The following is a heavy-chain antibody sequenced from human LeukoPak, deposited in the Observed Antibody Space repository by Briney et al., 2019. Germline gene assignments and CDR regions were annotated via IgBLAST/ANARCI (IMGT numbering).Heavy chain of an antibody. V-gene: IGHV3-21*06. Sequence: KSGGSLRLSCVASGFTFDNYNMNRVRQAPGKGLEWVSSISRSSSYIYYADSVKGRFTISRDNAKNSLSLQMNSLRAEDTAVYYCAKGLVVPAAIDAFDIWGQGTMVTVSS. CDR1: GFTFDNYN. J-gene: IGHJ3*02. CDR2: ISRSSSYI. CDR3: AKGLVVPAAIDAFDI. D-gene: IGHD2-2*01.